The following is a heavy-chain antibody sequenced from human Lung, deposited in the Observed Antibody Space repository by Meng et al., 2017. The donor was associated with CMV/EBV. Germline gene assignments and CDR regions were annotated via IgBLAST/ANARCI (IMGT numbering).Heavy chain of an antibody. D-gene: IGHD3-10*01. CDR2: IKSDIDGGTT. V-gene: IGHV3-15*07. Sequence: SGFTLSKAWMNWVRQAPGKGLESVGRIKSDIDGGTTDYAAPVKGRFTISRDDSKNTLYLQMNWLTIEDTAVYYCQIWFGDYGALDDWGRGTLVTVSS. J-gene: IGHJ4*02. CDR3: QIWFGDYGALDD. CDR1: GFTLSKAW.